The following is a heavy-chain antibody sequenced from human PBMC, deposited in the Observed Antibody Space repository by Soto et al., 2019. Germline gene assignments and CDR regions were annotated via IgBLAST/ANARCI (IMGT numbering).Heavy chain of an antibody. CDR3: ARLGSSGW. CDR1: GGSISSSSYY. Sequence: QLQLQESGPGLVKPSETLSLTCTVSGGSISSSSYYWGWIRQPPGKGLEWIGSIYYSGSTYYNPSPKRRVTMSVDTATNQLSLKLSSVTAADAAVYYCARLGSSGWWGQGTLVTVSS. D-gene: IGHD6-19*01. CDR2: IYYSGST. J-gene: IGHJ1*01. V-gene: IGHV4-39*01.